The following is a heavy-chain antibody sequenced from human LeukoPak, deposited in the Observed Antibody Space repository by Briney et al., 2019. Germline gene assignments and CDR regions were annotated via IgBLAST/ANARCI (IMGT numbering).Heavy chain of an antibody. Sequence: GASVKVSCKASGYTFTSYEINWLRQATGQGLEWMGWMNPNSGNTGYAQRFQGRVTITRNTSISTAYMELSSLRSEDTAVYYCATLTTVVGATKAFDYWGQGTLVTVSS. J-gene: IGHJ4*02. CDR3: ATLTTVVGATKAFDY. CDR2: MNPNSGNT. V-gene: IGHV1-8*03. CDR1: GYTFTSYE. D-gene: IGHD1-26*01.